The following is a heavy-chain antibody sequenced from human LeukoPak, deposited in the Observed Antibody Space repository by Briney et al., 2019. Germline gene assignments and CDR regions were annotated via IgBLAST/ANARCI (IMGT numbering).Heavy chain of an antibody. CDR2: MNPNSGNT. Sequence: ASVKVSCTASGYTFTSYGISWVRQATGQGLEWMGWMNPNSGNTGYAQKFQGRVTMTRNTSISTAYMELSSLRSEDTAVYYCARGDYYGSRGYYIFDPWGQGTLVTVSS. V-gene: IGHV1-8*02. J-gene: IGHJ5*02. CDR1: GYTFTSYG. D-gene: IGHD3-22*01. CDR3: ARGDYYGSRGYYIFDP.